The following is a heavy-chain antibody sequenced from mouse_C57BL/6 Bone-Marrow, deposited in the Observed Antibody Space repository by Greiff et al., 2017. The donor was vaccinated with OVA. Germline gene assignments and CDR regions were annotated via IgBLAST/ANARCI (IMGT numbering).Heavy chain of an antibody. V-gene: IGHV8-12*01. J-gene: IGHJ3*01. CDR2: IDWDDDK. CDR3: GGYYYGSREFAY. D-gene: IGHD1-1*01. CDR1: GFSLSTSGMG. Sequence: QVQLQESGPGILQSSQTLSLTCSFSGFSLSTSGMGVSWIRPPSGKGLEWLAHIDWDDDKPNNPFLKTRPPISNDTSRNQVFLKITSVDTAETATDYCGGYYYGSREFAYWGQGTLVTVSA.